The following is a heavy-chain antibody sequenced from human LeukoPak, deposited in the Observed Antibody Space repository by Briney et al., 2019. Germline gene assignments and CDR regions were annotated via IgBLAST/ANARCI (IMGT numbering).Heavy chain of an antibody. CDR3: ARPGYSSSWYFDY. D-gene: IGHD6-13*01. V-gene: IGHV4-39*01. J-gene: IGHJ4*02. CDR2: INLSRHT. CDR1: GGSISSSSYY. Sequence: SETLSLTCTVSGGSISSSSYYWGWIRQPPGKGLEWLGSINLSRHTYYNPSLKSRLTISVDTSKNQFSLKLSSVTAADTAVYYCARPGYSSSWYFDYWGQGTLVTVSS.